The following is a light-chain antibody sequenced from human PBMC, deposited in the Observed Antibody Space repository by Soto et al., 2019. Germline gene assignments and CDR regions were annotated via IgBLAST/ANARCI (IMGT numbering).Light chain of an antibody. V-gene: IGLV3-21*02. CDR2: DDS. CDR3: QVWDSSSDHVV. J-gene: IGLJ2*01. Sequence: SYELTKPPSVSVAPGQTARFTCGGNNIGSKSVHWYQQKPGQAPVLVVYDDSDRPSGIPERFSGSNSGNTATLTISRGEAGDEADYYCQVWDSSSDHVVFGGGTQLTVL. CDR1: NIGSKS.